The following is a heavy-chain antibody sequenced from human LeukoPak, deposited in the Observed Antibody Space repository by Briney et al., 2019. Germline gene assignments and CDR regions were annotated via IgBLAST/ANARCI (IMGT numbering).Heavy chain of an antibody. J-gene: IGHJ4*02. CDR3: VTGSTLDY. CDR2: FDPEDGET. Sequence: GLEWMGGFDPEDGETIYAQKFQGRITMTEDTSTDTAYMGLGSLRSDDTAVYYCVTGSTLDYWGQGTLATVSS. D-gene: IGHD2-2*01. V-gene: IGHV1-24*01.